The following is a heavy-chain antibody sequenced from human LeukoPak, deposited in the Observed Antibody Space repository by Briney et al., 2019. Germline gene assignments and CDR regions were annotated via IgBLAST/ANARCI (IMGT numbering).Heavy chain of an antibody. V-gene: IGHV4-39*01. CDR3: ARQTGSGLFILP. D-gene: IGHD3/OR15-3a*01. J-gene: IGHJ4*02. CDR2: IYYSGNT. Sequence: SETLSLTCTVSGVSISSSNSYWGWIRQPPGKGLEWIGSIYYSGNTYYNSSLKSRVTISIDTSANLFSLKLNSVTAADTAVYYCARQTGSGLFILPGGQGTLVTVSP. CDR1: GVSISSSNSY.